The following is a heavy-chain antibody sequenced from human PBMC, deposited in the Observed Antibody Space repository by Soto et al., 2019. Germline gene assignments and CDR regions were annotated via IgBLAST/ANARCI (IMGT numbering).Heavy chain of an antibody. D-gene: IGHD2-2*01. CDR3: AGAVATSTFDY. CDR2: IYYSGST. Sequence: PSETLSLTCTVSGGSISSYYWSWIRQPPGKGLEWIGYIYYSGSTNYNPSLKSRVTISVDTSKNQFSLKLSSVTAADTAVYYCAGAVATSTFDYWGQGTLVTVSS. J-gene: IGHJ4*02. CDR1: GGSISSYY. V-gene: IGHV4-59*01.